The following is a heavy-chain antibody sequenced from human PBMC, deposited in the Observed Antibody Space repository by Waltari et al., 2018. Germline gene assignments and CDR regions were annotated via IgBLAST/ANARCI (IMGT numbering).Heavy chain of an antibody. Sequence: EVQLVESGGDLVQPGRSLRLSCAASGFPFLYYWMSWVRLAPGKGLEWVDHIKEDGSEKYYLGSVQGRFAISRDNADNTLYLEMNSLRLEDTAIYYCARGLSTVTAFDNWGQGTRVTVSS. J-gene: IGHJ4*02. CDR1: GFPFLYYW. CDR3: ARGLSTVTAFDN. CDR2: IKEDGSEK. V-gene: IGHV3-7*04. D-gene: IGHD4-17*01.